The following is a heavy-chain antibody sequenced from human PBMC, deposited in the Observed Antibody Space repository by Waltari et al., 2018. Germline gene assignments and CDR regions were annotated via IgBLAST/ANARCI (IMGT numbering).Heavy chain of an antibody. Sequence: EVQLLESGGGLVQPGGSLRLSCAASGFTFSSYAMSWVRQAPGKGLGWVSAIRGSGCSTYYADSVKGRFTISIDKSKNTLYLQMNSLRAEDTAVYYCAKEPNYYDSSGYGPDGAFDIWGQGTMVTVSS. J-gene: IGHJ3*02. CDR3: AKEPNYYDSSGYGPDGAFDI. V-gene: IGHV3-23*01. D-gene: IGHD3-22*01. CDR1: GFTFSSYA. CDR2: IRGSGCST.